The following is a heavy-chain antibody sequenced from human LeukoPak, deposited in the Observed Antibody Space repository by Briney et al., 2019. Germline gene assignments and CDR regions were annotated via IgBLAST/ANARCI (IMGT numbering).Heavy chain of an antibody. CDR2: IRSKANSYAT. CDR3: TYQGGYYDILTGYNYYYGMDV. Sequence: PGGSLRLSCAASGFTFSGSAMHWVRQAPGKGLEWVGRIRSKANSYATAYAASVKGRFTISRDDSKNTAYLQMNSLKTEDTAVYYCTYQGGYYDILTGYNYYYGMDVWGQGTTVTVSS. J-gene: IGHJ6*02. CDR1: GFTFSGSA. V-gene: IGHV3-73*01. D-gene: IGHD3-9*01.